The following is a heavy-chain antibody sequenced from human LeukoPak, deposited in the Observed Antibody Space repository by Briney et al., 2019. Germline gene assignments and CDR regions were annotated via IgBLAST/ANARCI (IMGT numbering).Heavy chain of an antibody. Sequence: SVKVSCKASGGTFSSYAISWVRQAPGQGLEWMGGIIPIFGTANYAQKFQGRVTITADESTSTAYMELRSLRSDDTAVYYCARNGDYDSSGSGFDYWGQGTLVTVSS. D-gene: IGHD3-22*01. CDR2: IIPIFGTA. CDR1: GGTFSSYA. CDR3: ARNGDYDSSGSGFDY. V-gene: IGHV1-69*01. J-gene: IGHJ4*02.